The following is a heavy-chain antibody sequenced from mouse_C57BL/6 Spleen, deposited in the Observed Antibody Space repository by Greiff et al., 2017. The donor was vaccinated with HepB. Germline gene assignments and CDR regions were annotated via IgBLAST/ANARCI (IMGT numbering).Heavy chain of an antibody. V-gene: IGHV1-82*01. D-gene: IGHD4-1*01. Sequence: QVQLQQSGPELVKPGASVKISCKASGYAFSSSWMNWVKQRPGKGLEWIGRIYPGDGDTNYNGKFKGKATLTADKSSSTAYMQLSSLTSEDSAVYFCARGLLANWDGAMDYWGQGTSVTVSS. CDR1: GYAFSSSW. CDR2: IYPGDGDT. CDR3: ARGLLANWDGAMDY. J-gene: IGHJ4*01.